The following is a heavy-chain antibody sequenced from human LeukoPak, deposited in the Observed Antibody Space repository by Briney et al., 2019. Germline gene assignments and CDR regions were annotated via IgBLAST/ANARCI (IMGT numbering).Heavy chain of an antibody. D-gene: IGHD3-3*01. CDR2: VNPPSGGT. J-gene: IGHJ3*02. Sequence: ASVKVSCKTSGYTFTDYYVHWVRQAPGQGLEWMGWVNPPSGGTNYAQKFQGRVTMTRDTSISTVYMELSRLRSDDTAVYYCARGGQDALSRHYDSSTGLPFDIWGQGTMVTVSS. CDR3: ARGGQDALSRHYDSSTGLPFDI. V-gene: IGHV1-2*02. CDR1: GYTFTDYY.